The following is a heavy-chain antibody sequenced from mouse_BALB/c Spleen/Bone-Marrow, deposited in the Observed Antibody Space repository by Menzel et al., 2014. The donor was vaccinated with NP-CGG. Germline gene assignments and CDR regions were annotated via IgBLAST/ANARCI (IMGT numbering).Heavy chain of an antibody. Sequence: QVQLKQSGPELVRPGVSVKISCKGSGYTFTDYAMHWVKQSHAKSLEWIGVISTYSGNTNYNQKFKGKATMTVDKSSSTAYMELARLTSEDSAIYYYASPIYYGNYEGFAYWGQGTLVTVSA. V-gene: IGHV1-67*01. CDR1: GYTFTDYA. CDR3: ASPIYYGNYEGFAY. CDR2: ISTYSGNT. J-gene: IGHJ3*01. D-gene: IGHD2-1*01.